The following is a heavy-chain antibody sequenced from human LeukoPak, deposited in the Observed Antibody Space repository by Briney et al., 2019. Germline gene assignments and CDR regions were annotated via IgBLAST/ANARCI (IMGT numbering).Heavy chain of an antibody. V-gene: IGHV3-30*18. D-gene: IGHD4-17*01. Sequence: QPRRSLILSCAASGFTFSSYGMHWVRQAPGKGLEWVAVISYDGSNKYYADSVKGRFTISRDNSKNTLYLQMNSLRAEDTAVYYCAKDRYGDYPDYWGQGTLVTVSA. CDR1: GFTFSSYG. CDR3: AKDRYGDYPDY. CDR2: ISYDGSNK. J-gene: IGHJ4*02.